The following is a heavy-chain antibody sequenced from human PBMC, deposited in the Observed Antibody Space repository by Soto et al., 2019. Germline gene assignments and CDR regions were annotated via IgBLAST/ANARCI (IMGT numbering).Heavy chain of an antibody. V-gene: IGHV3-7*01. CDR2: IKQDGSEK. D-gene: IGHD6-6*01. J-gene: IGHJ6*02. Sequence: GGSLRLSCAASGFTFSSYWMSWVRQAPGKGLEWVANIKQDGSEKYYVDSVKGRFTISRDNANNSLYLQMNSLRAEDTAVYSCARYGREQLGDYYYGMDVWGQGTTVTVSS. CDR3: ARYGREQLGDYYYGMDV. CDR1: GFTFSSYW.